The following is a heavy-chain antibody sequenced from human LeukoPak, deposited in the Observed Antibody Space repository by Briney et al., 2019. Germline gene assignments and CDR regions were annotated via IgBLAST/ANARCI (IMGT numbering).Heavy chain of an antibody. CDR3: AKRGVVIRVILVGFHKEAYYFDS. CDR1: GITLDNYG. D-gene: IGHD3-22*01. CDR2: IWERGGRQ. V-gene: IGHV3-23*01. J-gene: IGHJ4*02. Sequence: GSLRLSLAVSGITLDNYGLRWVRQAPGKGLEWVAGIWERGGRQKYADSRKGRFTISRDNPKNTLYLQMNSLRVEDTAVYFCAKRGVVIRVILVGFHKEAYYFDSWGQGALVTVSS.